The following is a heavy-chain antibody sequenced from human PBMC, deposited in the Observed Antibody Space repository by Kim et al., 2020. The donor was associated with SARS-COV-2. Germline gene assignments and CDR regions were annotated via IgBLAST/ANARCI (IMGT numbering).Heavy chain of an antibody. Sequence: HADSVKGRLTNSRDNSKNTLYLQMNSLTAEDTAVYYCARDSGCSWGTDYWGQGTLVTVSS. D-gene: IGHD2-15*01. J-gene: IGHJ4*02. V-gene: IGHV3-33*01. CDR3: ARDSGCSWGTDY.